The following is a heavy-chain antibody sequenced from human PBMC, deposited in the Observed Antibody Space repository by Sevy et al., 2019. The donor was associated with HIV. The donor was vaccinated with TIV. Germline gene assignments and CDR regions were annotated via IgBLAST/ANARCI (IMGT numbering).Heavy chain of an antibody. CDR1: GGSISSSSYY. CDR3: ARRIGPYYYDSSGYYFDY. CDR2: IYYSGST. D-gene: IGHD3-22*01. J-gene: IGHJ4*02. Sequence: SETLSLTCTVSGGSISSSSYYWGWIRQPPGKGLEWIGSIYYSGSTCYNPSLKSRVTISVDTSKNQFSLKLSSVTAADTAVYYCARRIGPYYYDSSGYYFDYWGQGTLVTVSS. V-gene: IGHV4-39*01.